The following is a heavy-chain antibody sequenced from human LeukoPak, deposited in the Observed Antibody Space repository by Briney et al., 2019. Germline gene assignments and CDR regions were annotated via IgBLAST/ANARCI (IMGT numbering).Heavy chain of an antibody. J-gene: IGHJ4*02. Sequence: PGGSLRLSCAASGFAFNNYAMTWVRQAPGKGLEWVSTISGNGGTTYFADSVKGRFTISRDNSRNTLYLQMNSLRAEDTAVYYCAKRSTFLSSYGGVLFDYWGQGSLVTVS. CDR1: GFAFNNYA. CDR2: ISGNGGTT. V-gene: IGHV3-23*01. D-gene: IGHD3-3*01. CDR3: AKRSTFLSSYGGVLFDY.